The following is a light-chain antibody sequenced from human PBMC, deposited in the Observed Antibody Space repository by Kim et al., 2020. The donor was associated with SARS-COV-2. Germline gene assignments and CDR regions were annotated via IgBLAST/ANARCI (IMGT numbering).Light chain of an antibody. CDR3: QQSCT. Sequence: DIPMTQSPSTLSASVGDRVTITCRASQSISSWLAWYQQKPGKAPKLLIYKASSLESGVPSRFSGSGSGTEFTLTISSLQPDDFATYYCQQSCTFGQGTKVEIK. V-gene: IGKV1-5*03. CDR2: KAS. J-gene: IGKJ1*01. CDR1: QSISSW.